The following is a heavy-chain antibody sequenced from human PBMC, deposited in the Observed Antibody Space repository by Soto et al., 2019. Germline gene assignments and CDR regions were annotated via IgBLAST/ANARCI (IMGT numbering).Heavy chain of an antibody. CDR3: AGDPDSHYNDSHASSYP. CDR2: IIPIIGIS. J-gene: IGHJ5*02. CDR1: GGTFSTYT. Sequence: QVQLVQSGAEVKKPGSSVKVSCKASGGTFSTYTITWVRQAPGQGLEWMGRIIPIIGISNYAQKFQGRVTSTADKFAGTAYMELTSLRSDDTAVYYCAGDPDSHYNDSHASSYPWGQGTLVTVSS. D-gene: IGHD3-22*01. V-gene: IGHV1-69*08.